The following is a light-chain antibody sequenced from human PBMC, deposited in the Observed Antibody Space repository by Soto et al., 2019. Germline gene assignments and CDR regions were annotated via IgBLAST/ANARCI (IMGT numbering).Light chain of an antibody. V-gene: IGKV3-15*01. Sequence: EIVMTQSPATLSVSPGERATLSCRVSQSVSNNLAWYQQQPGQAPRLLIYGASTRATGIPARFSGSGSGTEITLTISSLQFEDFAVYDCQHYNNWPPTFTFGPGTKVDIK. CDR3: QHYNNWPPTFT. CDR2: GAS. CDR1: QSVSNN. J-gene: IGKJ3*01.